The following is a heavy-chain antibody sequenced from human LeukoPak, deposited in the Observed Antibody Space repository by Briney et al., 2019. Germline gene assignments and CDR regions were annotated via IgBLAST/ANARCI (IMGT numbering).Heavy chain of an antibody. CDR3: ARDYKYAFDN. CDR2: IGIDSGNT. Sequence: QTGGSLTLSCAVSGFTFSDYSMDWVRRAPGKGGEWISHIGIDSGNTNYTDSVKGRFTLSGDKAENSLYLQMNSLRVEDTAVYYCARDYKYAFDNWGQGTLAPVSP. V-gene: IGHV3-48*01. CDR1: GFTFSDYS. D-gene: IGHD5-24*01. J-gene: IGHJ4*02.